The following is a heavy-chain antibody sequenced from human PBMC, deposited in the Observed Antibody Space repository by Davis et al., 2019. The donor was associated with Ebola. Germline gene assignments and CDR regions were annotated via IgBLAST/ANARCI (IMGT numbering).Heavy chain of an antibody. CDR1: GFIFSKWG. CDR2: ISMRGDST. D-gene: IGHD2-2*01. CDR3: VQGTTSCHV. J-gene: IGHJ4*02. Sequence: GESLKISCAPSGFIFSKWGMTWVRQTAGKGLECVAAISMRGDSTDYADSVKGRFTISRDNSNNMLYLQMNNLRVEGTALYYCVQGTTSCHVWGQGTLVTVSS. V-gene: IGHV3-23*01.